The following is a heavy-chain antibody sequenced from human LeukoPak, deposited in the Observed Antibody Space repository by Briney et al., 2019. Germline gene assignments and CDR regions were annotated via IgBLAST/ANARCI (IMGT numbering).Heavy chain of an antibody. CDR3: ARGPPYYYDSSGYYYTLTADY. V-gene: IGHV4-34*01. CDR1: GGSFSGYY. CDR2: INHSGST. Sequence: SETLSLTCAVYGGSFSGYYWSWIRQPPGKGLEWIGEINHSGSTNHNPSLKSRVTISVDTSKNQFSLKLSSVTAADTAVYYCARGPPYYYDSSGYYYTLTADYWGQGTLVTVSS. J-gene: IGHJ4*02. D-gene: IGHD3-22*01.